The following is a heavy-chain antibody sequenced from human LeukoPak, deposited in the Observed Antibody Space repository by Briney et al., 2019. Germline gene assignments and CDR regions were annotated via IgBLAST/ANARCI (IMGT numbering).Heavy chain of an antibody. J-gene: IGHJ3*02. CDR1: GFTFSDYY. CDR3: ARDYYYDSRNDAFDI. D-gene: IGHD3-22*01. V-gene: IGHV3-11*04. CDR2: ISSSGSII. Sequence: GGSLRLSCAASGFTFSDYYMSWIRQAPGKGLQWVSYISSSGSIIYYADSVEGRFTISRDNAKNSHYLQMNSLRAEDTAVYYCARDYYYDSRNDAFDIWGRGTMVTVSS.